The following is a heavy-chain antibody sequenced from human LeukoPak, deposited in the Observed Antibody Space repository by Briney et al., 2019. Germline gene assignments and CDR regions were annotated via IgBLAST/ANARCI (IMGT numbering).Heavy chain of an antibody. V-gene: IGHV4-4*07. CDR2: IFGSGST. CDR3: ARDRPTAYGSGSYNFDY. J-gene: IGHJ4*02. D-gene: IGHD3-10*01. Sequence: PSETLSLTCSVSGGSISSYYWSWIRQPAGKGLEWIGRIFGSGSTNYNPSLKSRVTMSVDTSKNQFSLKLSSVTAADTAVYYCARDRPTAYGSGSYNFDYWGQGTLVTVSS. CDR1: GGSISSYY.